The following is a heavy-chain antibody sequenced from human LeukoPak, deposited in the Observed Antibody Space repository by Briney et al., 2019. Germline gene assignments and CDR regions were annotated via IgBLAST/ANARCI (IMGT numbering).Heavy chain of an antibody. CDR3: ARGKWELPYYFDY. CDR1: GGSISSGSYY. Sequence: SETLSLTCTASGGSISSGSYYWSWIRQPAGKGLEWIGRIYTSGSTNYNPSLKSRVTISVDTSKNQFSLRLSSVTAADTAVYYCARGKWELPYYFDYWGQGTLVTVSS. J-gene: IGHJ4*02. CDR2: IYTSGST. D-gene: IGHD1-26*01. V-gene: IGHV4-61*02.